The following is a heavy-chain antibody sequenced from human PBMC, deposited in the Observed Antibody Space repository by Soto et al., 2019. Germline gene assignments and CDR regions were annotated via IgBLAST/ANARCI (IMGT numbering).Heavy chain of an antibody. CDR1: GYSLTDFS. CDR2: FDRDEGKT. J-gene: IGHJ3*02. Sequence: AAVKVSCKVSGYSLTDFSMHWVLQAPGKGLEWVGGFDRDEGKTISEQKFQSSFTMTEDTSTDAAYMELGSLRSEDTAVYYCATRARSSRTIVVATDVFDIWGQGTMVTVSS. CDR3: ATRARSSRTIVVATDVFDI. V-gene: IGHV1-24*01. D-gene: IGHD3-22*01.